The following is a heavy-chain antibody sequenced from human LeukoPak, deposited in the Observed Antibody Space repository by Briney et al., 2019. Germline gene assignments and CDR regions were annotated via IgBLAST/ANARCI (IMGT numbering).Heavy chain of an antibody. CDR3: ARESGSYLTKGSHFDY. V-gene: IGHV4-39*07. CDR2: IFYSGNT. Sequence: SETLSLTCTVSGGSISSSTYYGGWIRQPPGKGLEWIGSIFYSGNTYYNPSLKSRVTISIDTSKNQFSLKLSSVTAADTAVYYCARESGSYLTKGSHFDYWGQGTLVTVSS. D-gene: IGHD1-26*01. J-gene: IGHJ4*02. CDR1: GGSISSSTYY.